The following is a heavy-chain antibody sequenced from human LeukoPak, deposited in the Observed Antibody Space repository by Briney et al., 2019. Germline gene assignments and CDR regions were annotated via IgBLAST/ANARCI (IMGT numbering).Heavy chain of an antibody. CDR3: ARDSSSWGPPGDY. CDR1: GCTFSNYA. Sequence: PGGSLRLSCAASGCTFSNYAMTWVRQAPGKGLEWVSAISGSGGGTYYADSVKGRFTISRDNSKNTLYLQMSSLRAEDTAVYYCARDSSSWGPPGDYWGQGTLVTVSS. CDR2: ISGSGGGT. V-gene: IGHV3-23*01. J-gene: IGHJ4*02. D-gene: IGHD6-13*01.